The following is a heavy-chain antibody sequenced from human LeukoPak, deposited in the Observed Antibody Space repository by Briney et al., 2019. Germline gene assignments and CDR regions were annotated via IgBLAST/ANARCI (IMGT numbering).Heavy chain of an antibody. CDR1: GGSFSGYY. D-gene: IGHD6-13*01. Sequence: SETLSLTCAVYGGSFSGYYWSWIRQPPGKGLEWIGEINHSGSTNYNPSLKSRVTISVDTSKNQFSRKLSSVTAADTAVYYCARALQAIAAAGISYYYYYMDVWGKGTTVTVSS. V-gene: IGHV4-34*01. CDR2: INHSGST. CDR3: ARALQAIAAAGISYYYYYMDV. J-gene: IGHJ6*03.